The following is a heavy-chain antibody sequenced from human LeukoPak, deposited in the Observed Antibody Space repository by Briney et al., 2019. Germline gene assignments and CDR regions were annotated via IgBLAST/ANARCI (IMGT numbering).Heavy chain of an antibody. Sequence: GGSLRLSCAASGFTFSSYEMNWVRQAPGKGLEWVSYISSSGSTIYYADSVKGRFTISRDNAKNSLYLQMNSLRAEDTAVYYCARERYSGYDYGCYFDYWGQGTLVTVSS. V-gene: IGHV3-48*03. CDR2: ISSSGSTI. CDR1: GFTFSSYE. D-gene: IGHD5-12*01. J-gene: IGHJ4*02. CDR3: ARERYSGYDYGCYFDY.